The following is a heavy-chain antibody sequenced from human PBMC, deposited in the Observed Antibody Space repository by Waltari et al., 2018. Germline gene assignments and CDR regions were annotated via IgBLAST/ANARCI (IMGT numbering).Heavy chain of an antibody. CDR1: GDSMISNYF. D-gene: IGHD2-15*01. CDR3: ARDRGGGLYLDS. J-gene: IGHJ4*02. Sequence: QLLLQESGPGLVKPSGTLSLTCVVSGDSMISNYFWSWVRQSPETGLEWIGQVKRCGETNYSPSFASRVIMSLDTSINHFSLNMHSATAADTAVYYCARDRGGGLYLDSWGRGILVSVSP. CDR2: VKRCGET. V-gene: IGHV4-4*02.